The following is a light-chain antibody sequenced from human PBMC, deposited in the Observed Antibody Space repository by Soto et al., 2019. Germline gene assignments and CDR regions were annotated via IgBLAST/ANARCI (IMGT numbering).Light chain of an antibody. CDR1: ITNTGASYD. V-gene: IGLV1-40*01. Sequence: QSVLTQPPSVSGAPGQRVTISCTGSITNTGASYDVYWYQQLPGTAPRLLIYGKNDRPSGVPDRFSASKSGTSASLAISGLQAEDEAVYFCQCYDNSLSGSVVFGGGTKLTVL. CDR3: QCYDNSLSGSVV. J-gene: IGLJ2*01. CDR2: GKN.